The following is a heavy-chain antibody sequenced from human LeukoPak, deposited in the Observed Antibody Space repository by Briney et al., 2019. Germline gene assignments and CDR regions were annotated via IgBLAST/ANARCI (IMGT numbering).Heavy chain of an antibody. CDR2: IYHSGST. Sequence: PSETLSLTCDVSGDSISSGYYWGWIRQPPGKGLEWIGSIYHSGSTTYNPSLKSRVTLSADTSKNQFSLKVRSVTAADTAIYYCGRNSSGWLFDYWGQGTLVTVSS. J-gene: IGHJ4*02. CDR1: GDSISSGYY. CDR3: GRNSSGWLFDY. V-gene: IGHV4-38-2*01. D-gene: IGHD6-19*01.